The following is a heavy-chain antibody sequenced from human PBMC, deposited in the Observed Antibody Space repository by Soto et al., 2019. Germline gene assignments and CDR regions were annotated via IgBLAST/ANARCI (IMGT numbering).Heavy chain of an antibody. CDR3: ARDYNCSGGSCYSGIDY. CDR1: GYTFTSHG. V-gene: IGHV1-18*01. J-gene: IGHJ4*02. CDR2: ISAYNGNT. D-gene: IGHD2-15*01. Sequence: ASVKVSCKASGYTFTSHGISWVRQAPGQGLEWMGWISAYNGNTNYAQKLQGRVTMTTDTSTSTAYMELRSLRSDDTAVYYCARDYNCSGGSCYSGIDYWGQGTLVTVSS.